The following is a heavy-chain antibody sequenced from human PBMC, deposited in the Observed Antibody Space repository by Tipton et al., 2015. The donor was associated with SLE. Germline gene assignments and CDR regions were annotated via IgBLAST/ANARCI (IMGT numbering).Heavy chain of an antibody. Sequence: LRLSCAVSGYSISSGSYWGWIRQPPGKGLEWIGYLSTSGRTNYNPSLKNRVTISVAMSKNELSLSLSSVTAADTAVYYCTRVGATNVFVSWGQGTLVTVPS. CDR2: LSTSGRT. CDR3: TRVGATNVFVS. CDR1: GYSISSGSY. V-gene: IGHV4-38-2*01. J-gene: IGHJ4*02. D-gene: IGHD1-26*01.